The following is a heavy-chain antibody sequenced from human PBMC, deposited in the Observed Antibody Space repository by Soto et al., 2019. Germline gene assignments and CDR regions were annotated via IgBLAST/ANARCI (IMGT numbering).Heavy chain of an antibody. Sequence: SETLSLTCTVSGRSISSSSYYWGWIRQPPGKGLEWIGSIYYSGSTYYNPSLKSRVTISVDTSKNQFSLKLSSVTAADAAVYYCARHRSPRGTPNFDYWGQGSLVTVSS. V-gene: IGHV4-39*01. J-gene: IGHJ4*02. CDR3: ARHRSPRGTPNFDY. CDR1: GRSISSSSYY. D-gene: IGHD1-1*01. CDR2: IYYSGST.